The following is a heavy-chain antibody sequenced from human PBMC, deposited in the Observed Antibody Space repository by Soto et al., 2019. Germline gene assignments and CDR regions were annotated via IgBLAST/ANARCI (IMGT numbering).Heavy chain of an antibody. Sequence: QVQLVESGGGVVQPGRSLRLSCAASGFTSSSFVIHWVRQAPGKGLEWLAVISSDGKNQYYADSVKGRFTISRDNSKNTLYLQVNRLREEDTAVYFCAKERGVRDEFDIWGQGTMVTVSS. CDR3: AKERGVRDEFDI. V-gene: IGHV3-30*18. CDR1: GFTSSSFV. CDR2: ISSDGKNQ. D-gene: IGHD3-10*01. J-gene: IGHJ3*02.